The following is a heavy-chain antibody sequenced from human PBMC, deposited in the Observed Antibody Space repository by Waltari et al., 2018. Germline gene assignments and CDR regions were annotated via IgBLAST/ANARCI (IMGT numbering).Heavy chain of an antibody. Sequence: QVQLQESGPVLVKPSQTLSLTCTVPGGSISSPNFFWSWIRQPAGKGLKWIGRISSGGDTNYNPSLKSRVTISLDTSKNQFSLTLTSVTAADTAVYFCARGGYWGQGTQVTVSS. J-gene: IGHJ4*02. CDR3: ARGGY. CDR2: ISSGGDT. V-gene: IGHV4-61*02. CDR1: GGSISSPNFF.